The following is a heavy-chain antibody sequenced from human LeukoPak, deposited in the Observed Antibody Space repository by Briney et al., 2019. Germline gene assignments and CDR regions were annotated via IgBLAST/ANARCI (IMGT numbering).Heavy chain of an antibody. CDR2: ISSSGSTI. CDR3: ARASRGYSYGYVVDY. J-gene: IGHJ4*02. D-gene: IGHD5-18*01. V-gene: IGHV3-11*01. Sequence: PGGSLRLSCAASGFSFSDYWVTWVRQAPGKGLEWVSYISSSGSTIYLADSVKGRFSISRDNAKNSLYLQMNSLRAEDTAVYYCARASRGYSYGYVVDYWGQGTLVTVSS. CDR1: GFSFSDYW.